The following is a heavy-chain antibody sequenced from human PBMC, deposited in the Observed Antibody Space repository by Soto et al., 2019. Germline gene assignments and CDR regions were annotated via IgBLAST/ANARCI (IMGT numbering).Heavy chain of an antibody. J-gene: IGHJ6*02. CDR1: GGSISNYY. V-gene: IGHV4-59*12. CDR2: IYHSGST. Sequence: SETLSLTCTVSGGSISNYYWTWIRQPPGKGLEWIGEIYHSGSTNYNPSLKSRVTISVDKSKNQFSLKLSSVTAADTAVYYCARGSGRQVYNYYGMDVWGQGTTVTVSS. CDR3: ARGSGRQVYNYYGMDV. D-gene: IGHD3-10*01.